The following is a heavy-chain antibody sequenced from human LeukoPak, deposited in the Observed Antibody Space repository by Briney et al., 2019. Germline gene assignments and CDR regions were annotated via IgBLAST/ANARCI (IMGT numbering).Heavy chain of an antibody. V-gene: IGHV3-21*01. D-gene: IGHD6-13*01. J-gene: IGHJ4*02. Sequence: GGSLILSCAASGFTFSSYSMNWVRQAPGMGLEWVSSISSSSSYIYYADSVKGRFTISRDNAKNSLYLQMNSLRAEDTAVYYCARLAAAYHFDYWGQGTLVTVSS. CDR3: ARLAAAYHFDY. CDR1: GFTFSSYS. CDR2: ISSSSSYI.